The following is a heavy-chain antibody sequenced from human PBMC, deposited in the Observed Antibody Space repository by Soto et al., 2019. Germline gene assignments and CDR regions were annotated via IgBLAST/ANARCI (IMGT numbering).Heavy chain of an antibody. J-gene: IGHJ2*01. V-gene: IGHV3-13*01. CDR3: VRERDDYNYAGPSGFFDL. D-gene: IGHD4-4*01. CDR1: GFTFSTCD. Sequence: EVQLVESGGGLVQPGGSLRLSCAASGFTFSTCDMHWVRQGTGKGLEWVSSIGTTDDTYYSGSVKGRFTISREDAKDSLYIQMKNLTAEDTAVYYCVRERDDYNYAGPSGFFDLWGRGTLVTVSS. CDR2: IGTTDDT.